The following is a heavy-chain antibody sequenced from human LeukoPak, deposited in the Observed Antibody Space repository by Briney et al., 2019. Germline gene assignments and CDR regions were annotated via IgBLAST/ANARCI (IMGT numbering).Heavy chain of an antibody. D-gene: IGHD1-7*01. CDR2: FDSEDGAA. Sequence: ASVKVSCKVSGYSLTDLSIHWVRQAPGKGLEWMGAFDSEDGAATYAQSLQGRVTMSEDTSADTAYMELTSLRSEDTAVYFCATDKGGPGTTFHDPFDNWGQGTMVTVSS. CDR3: ATDKGGPGTTFHDPFDN. CDR1: GYSLTDLS. V-gene: IGHV1-24*01. J-gene: IGHJ3*02.